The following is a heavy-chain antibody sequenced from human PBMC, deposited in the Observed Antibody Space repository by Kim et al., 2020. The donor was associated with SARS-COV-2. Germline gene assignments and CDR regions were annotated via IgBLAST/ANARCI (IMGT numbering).Heavy chain of an antibody. Sequence: GGSLRLSCAASGFTFSDYYMSWIRQAPGKGLEWVSYISSSSSYTNYADSVKGRFTISRDNAKNSLYLQMNSLRAEDTAVYYCARGHRTRGYCSGGSCVTFDYWGQGTLVTVSS. J-gene: IGHJ4*02. D-gene: IGHD2-15*01. CDR1: GFTFSDYY. V-gene: IGHV3-11*06. CDR3: ARGHRTRGYCSGGSCVTFDY. CDR2: ISSSSSYT.